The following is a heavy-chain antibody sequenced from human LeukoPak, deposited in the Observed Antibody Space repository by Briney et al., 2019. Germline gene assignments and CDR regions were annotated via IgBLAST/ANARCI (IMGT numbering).Heavy chain of an antibody. CDR1: GFTFETYW. J-gene: IGHJ4*02. CDR3: ARVDRIYYYDSSGSFDY. D-gene: IGHD3-22*01. Sequence: GGSLRLSCAASGFTFETYWMHWVRQAPGKGLVWVSCINGYGTTTNYADSVKGRFTISRDNAKNSLYLQMNSLRAADTAVYYCARVDRIYYYDSSGSFDYWGQGTLVTVSS. CDR2: INGYGTTT. V-gene: IGHV3-74*01.